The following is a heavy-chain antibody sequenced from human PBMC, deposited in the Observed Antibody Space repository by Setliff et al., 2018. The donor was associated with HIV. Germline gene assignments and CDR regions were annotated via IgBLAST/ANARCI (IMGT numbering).Heavy chain of an antibody. Sequence: SETLSLTCTVSGGSISSYYWSWIRQPPGKGLEWIGYIYYSGSTDYNPALKRRVIISLDTSKNQFSLKLSSVTAADTAVYYCARGAYYNFWSGYSAGGGSLGPWGQGTLVTVSS. D-gene: IGHD3-3*01. J-gene: IGHJ5*02. CDR2: IYYSGST. V-gene: IGHV4-59*01. CDR3: ARGAYYNFWSGYSAGGGSLGP. CDR1: GGSISSYY.